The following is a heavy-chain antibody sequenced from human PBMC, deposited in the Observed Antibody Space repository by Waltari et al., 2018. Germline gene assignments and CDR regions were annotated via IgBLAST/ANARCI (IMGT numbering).Heavy chain of an antibody. CDR3: AKGITIFGVPEDAFDI. CDR2: ISWDGGST. J-gene: IGHJ3*02. V-gene: IGHV3-43*01. CDR1: GFTFDDYP. D-gene: IGHD3-3*01. Sequence: EVQLVESGGVVVQPGGSLRLSCAASGFTFDDYPMHWVRQAPGKGLEWVSLISWDGGSTYYADSVKGRFTISRDNSKNSLYLQMNSLRTEDTALYYCAKGITIFGVPEDAFDIWGQGTMVTVSS.